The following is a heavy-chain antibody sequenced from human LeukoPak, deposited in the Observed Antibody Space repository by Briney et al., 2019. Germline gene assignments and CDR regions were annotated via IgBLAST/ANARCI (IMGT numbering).Heavy chain of an antibody. CDR2: ISSSSTTI. CDR3: AELGITMIGGV. V-gene: IGHV3-48*04. D-gene: IGHD3-10*02. J-gene: IGHJ6*04. CDR1: GFTFSSYS. Sequence: GGSLRLSCAASGFTFSSYSMMWVRQAPGKGLEWVSYISSSSTTIHYADSVKGRFTISKDNAKNSLYLQMNSLRAEDTAVYYCAELGITMIGGVWGKGTTVTISS.